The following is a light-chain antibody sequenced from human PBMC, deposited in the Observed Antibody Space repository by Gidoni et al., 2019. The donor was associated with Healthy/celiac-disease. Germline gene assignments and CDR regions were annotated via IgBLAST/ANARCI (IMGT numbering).Light chain of an antibody. CDR3: MQALQTPRT. V-gene: IGKV2-28*01. J-gene: IGKJ2*01. CDR2: LGS. CDR1: QSLLHSNGYNY. Sequence: DIVRTQSTLSRPVTPGEPASISCRSSQSLLHSNGYNYLDWYLQKPGQSPQLLIYLGSTRASGVPDRFSGSGSGTDFTLKISRVEAEDVGVYYCMQALQTPRTFGQGTKLEIK.